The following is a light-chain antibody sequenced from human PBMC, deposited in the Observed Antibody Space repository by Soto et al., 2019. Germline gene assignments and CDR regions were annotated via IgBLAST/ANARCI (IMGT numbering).Light chain of an antibody. CDR3: SSYTSSSTLPYV. J-gene: IGLJ1*01. CDR2: DVS. Sequence: QSALTQPASVSGSPGQSITISCTGTSSDVGGYNYVSWYQQHPGKAPKLMIYDVSNRTSGVSNRFSGSKSGNTASLTISGLQAEDEADYYSSSYTSSSTLPYVFGTVTKVTVL. CDR1: SSDVGGYNY. V-gene: IGLV2-14*01.